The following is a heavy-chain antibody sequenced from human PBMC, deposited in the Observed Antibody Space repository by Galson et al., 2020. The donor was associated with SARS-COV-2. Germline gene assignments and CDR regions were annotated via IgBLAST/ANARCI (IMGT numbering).Heavy chain of an antibody. Sequence: GGSLRLSCAASGFTFSNYVMSWVRQAPGKGLEWVSSIRGSGGSTYYADSVKGRFTISRDNSKNTLYLQINSLTAEDTAVYYCARDLGGGPGDYWGQGTLVSVSS. D-gene: IGHD3-16*01. V-gene: IGHV3-23*01. CDR1: GFTFSNYV. CDR3: ARDLGGGPGDY. J-gene: IGHJ4*02. CDR2: IRGSGGST.